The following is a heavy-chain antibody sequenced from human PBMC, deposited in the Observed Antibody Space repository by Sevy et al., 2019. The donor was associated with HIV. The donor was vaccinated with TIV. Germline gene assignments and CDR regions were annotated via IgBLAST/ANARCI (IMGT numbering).Heavy chain of an antibody. V-gene: IGHV3-21*06. CDR1: GFTFSSYS. Sequence: GGSLRRSCAASGFTFSSYSMNWVRQAPGKGLEWVSSISSSSSYIYYADSVKGRFTISRDNAKNSLYLQMNSLRAEDTAVYYCARGAYTISDDFDYWGQGTLVTVSS. CDR3: ARGAYTISDDFDY. J-gene: IGHJ4*02. CDR2: ISSSSSYI. D-gene: IGHD2-21*01.